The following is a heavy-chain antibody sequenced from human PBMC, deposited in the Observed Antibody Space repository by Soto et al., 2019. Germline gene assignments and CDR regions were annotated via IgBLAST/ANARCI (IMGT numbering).Heavy chain of an antibody. Sequence: ASVKVSCKASGYPFTGYYMHWVRQAPGQGLEWMGWINPNSGGTNYAQKFQGRVTMTRDTSISTAYMELSRLRSDDTAVYYCARSRVITIFGVVTDPIFDYWGQGTLVTVSS. D-gene: IGHD3-3*01. V-gene: IGHV1-2*02. CDR2: INPNSGGT. CDR3: ARSRVITIFGVVTDPIFDY. J-gene: IGHJ4*02. CDR1: GYPFTGYY.